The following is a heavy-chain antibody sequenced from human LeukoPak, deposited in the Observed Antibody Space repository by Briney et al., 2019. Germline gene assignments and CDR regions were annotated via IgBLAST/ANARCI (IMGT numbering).Heavy chain of an antibody. Sequence: SETLSLTCTVSGGSISSYYWSWIRQPAGKGLEWIGRIYTSGRTNYNPSLKSRVTMPVDTSKNQFSLKLSSVTAADTAVYYCATSTKAASYYYYMDVWGKGTTVTVSS. CDR1: GGSISSYY. J-gene: IGHJ6*03. CDR3: ATSTKAASYYYYMDV. CDR2: IYTSGRT. D-gene: IGHD5-24*01. V-gene: IGHV4-4*07.